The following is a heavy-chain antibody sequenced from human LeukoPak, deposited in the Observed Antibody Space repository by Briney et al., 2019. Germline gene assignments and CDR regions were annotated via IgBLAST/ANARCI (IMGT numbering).Heavy chain of an antibody. CDR2: IYYSGST. V-gene: IGHV4-39*01. D-gene: IGHD2-2*01. J-gene: IGHJ6*02. Sequence: SETLSLTCTVSGGSISSSSYYWGWIRQPPGKGLEWIGSIYYSGSTYYNSSLKSRVTISVDTSKNQFSLKLSSVTAADTAVYYCARQYCSSTSCYYYYYYGMDVWGQGTTVTVSS. CDR3: ARQYCSSTSCYYYYYYGMDV. CDR1: GGSISSSSYY.